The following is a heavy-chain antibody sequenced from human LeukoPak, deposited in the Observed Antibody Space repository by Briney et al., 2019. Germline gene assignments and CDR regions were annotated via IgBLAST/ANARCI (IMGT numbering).Heavy chain of an antibody. V-gene: IGHV1-69*04. CDR3: ARALVSDSSGYRLYYFDY. Sequence: ASVKVSCKASGYTFTSYGINWVRQAPGQGLEWMGRIIPILGIANYAQKFQGRVTITADKSTSTAYMELSSLRSEDTAVYYCARALVSDSSGYRLYYFDYWGQGTLVTVSS. D-gene: IGHD3-22*01. CDR2: IIPILGIA. J-gene: IGHJ4*02. CDR1: GYTFTSYG.